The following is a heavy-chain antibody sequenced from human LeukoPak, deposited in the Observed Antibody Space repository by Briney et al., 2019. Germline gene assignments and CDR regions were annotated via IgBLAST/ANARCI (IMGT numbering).Heavy chain of an antibody. Sequence: GGSLRLSCGASGFTFSSYAMHWVRQAPGKGLEWVAVISYDGSNKYYADSVKGRFTISRDNSKNTLYLQMNSLRAEDTAVYYCARGDYDSSGRDPYWGQGTLVTVSS. CDR1: GFTFSSYA. V-gene: IGHV3-30-3*01. CDR3: ARGDYDSSGRDPY. CDR2: ISYDGSNK. J-gene: IGHJ4*02. D-gene: IGHD3-22*01.